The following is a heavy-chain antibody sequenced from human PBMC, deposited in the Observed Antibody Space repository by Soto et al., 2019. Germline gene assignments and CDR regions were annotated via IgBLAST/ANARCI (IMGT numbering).Heavy chain of an antibody. V-gene: IGHV1-18*01. D-gene: IGHD2-21*01. CDR3: ARGAFCGGAPGCRDLDV. CDR2: ISAYNGNT. CDR1: GYKFISHS. J-gene: IGHJ6*02. Sequence: ASVKLSCKSSGYKFISHSITWVRQAPGQGLEWMGRISAYNGNTNYAQKLQGRVTMTTDTSTNTAYMELRSLRSDDTAVYYCARGAFCGGAPGCRDLDVWGQGTTVTVSS.